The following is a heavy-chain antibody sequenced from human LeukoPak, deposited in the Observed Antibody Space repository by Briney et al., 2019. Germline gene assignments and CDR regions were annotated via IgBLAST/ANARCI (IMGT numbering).Heavy chain of an antibody. V-gene: IGHV3-53*01. D-gene: IGHD2-2*01. CDR2: IYSGGST. J-gene: IGHJ4*02. CDR3: AVLGYCSSTSCPYVPDY. Sequence: GGSLRLSCAASGFTVSSNYMSWVRQAPGKGLEWVSVIYSGGSTYYADSVKGRFTISRDNSKNTLYLRMNSLRAEDTAVYYCAVLGYCSSTSCPYVPDYWGQGTLVTVSS. CDR1: GFTVSSNY.